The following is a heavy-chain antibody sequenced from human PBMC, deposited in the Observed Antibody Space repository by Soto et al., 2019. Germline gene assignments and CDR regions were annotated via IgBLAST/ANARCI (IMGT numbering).Heavy chain of an antibody. D-gene: IGHD6-19*01. J-gene: IGHJ4*02. V-gene: IGHV4-4*02. CDR2: RSHIGSV. CDR3: ARSIGWYAIDY. CDR1: GVSIGSNYY. Sequence: QVLLQESGPGLVQPSGTLSLSCVVSGVSIGSNYYWGWVRQPPGKGLEGLGDRSHIGSVNYNPSLKTRVTVSMDKSQNQFSLKLDSVTAVDTAVYYCARSIGWYAIDYWGQGTLVIVSS.